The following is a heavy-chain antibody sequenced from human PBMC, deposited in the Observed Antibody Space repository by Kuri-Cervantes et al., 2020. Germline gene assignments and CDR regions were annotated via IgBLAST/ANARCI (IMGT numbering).Heavy chain of an antibody. V-gene: IGHV3-53*01. CDR1: GFTVSSNY. CDR2: IYSGGST. CDR3: AREVPRELGWDY. J-gene: IGHJ4*02. Sequence: LSLTCAASGFTVSSNYMSWVRQAPGKGLEWVSVIYSGGSTYYADSVKGRFTISRDNSKNTLYLQMNSLRAEDTAVYYCAREVPRELGWDYWGQGTLVTVSS. D-gene: IGHD7-27*01.